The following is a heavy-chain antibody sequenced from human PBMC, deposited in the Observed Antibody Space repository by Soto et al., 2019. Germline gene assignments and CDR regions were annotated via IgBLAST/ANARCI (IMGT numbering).Heavy chain of an antibody. Sequence: GGSLRLSCAASGFTFSSYSMNWVRQAPGKGLEWVSYISSSSSTIYYADSVKGRFTISRDNAKNSLYLQMNSLRDEDTAVYYCARVFSYYYDSSGFQDDAFDIWGQGTMVTV. CDR3: ARVFSYYYDSSGFQDDAFDI. CDR1: GFTFSSYS. J-gene: IGHJ3*02. CDR2: ISSSSSTI. V-gene: IGHV3-48*02. D-gene: IGHD3-22*01.